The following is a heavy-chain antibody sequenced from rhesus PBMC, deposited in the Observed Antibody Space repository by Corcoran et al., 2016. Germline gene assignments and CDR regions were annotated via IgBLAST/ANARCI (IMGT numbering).Heavy chain of an antibody. CDR1: GGSMSESSF. CDR2: IYAHSEPT. J-gene: IGHJ5-1*01. V-gene: IGHV4S9*01. CDR3: ASPVERGRFEV. D-gene: IGHD3-34*01. Sequence: QVRLQESGPGLVKSSETLSLTCAVSGGSMSESSFWNWIRQPPGRGLEWIGNIYAHSEPTNHPSIKRRVTISKDKCNSQFFRKVTAVAAADTAVYYCASPVERGRFEVWGAGILVTVSS.